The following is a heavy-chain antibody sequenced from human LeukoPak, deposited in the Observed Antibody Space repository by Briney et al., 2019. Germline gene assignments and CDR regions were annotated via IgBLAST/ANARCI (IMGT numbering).Heavy chain of an antibody. CDR1: GFTFGSYA. CDR3: DAADY. J-gene: IGHJ4*02. D-gene: IGHD2-2*01. V-gene: IGHV3-23*01. CDR2: VSASGSNT. Sequence: GGSLRLSCAASGFTFGSYAMTWVRQAPGKGLEWVLTVSASGSNTHYADSVRGRFTISRDNSKNTLYLQMNSLRAEDTAVYYCDAADYWGQGTLVTVSS.